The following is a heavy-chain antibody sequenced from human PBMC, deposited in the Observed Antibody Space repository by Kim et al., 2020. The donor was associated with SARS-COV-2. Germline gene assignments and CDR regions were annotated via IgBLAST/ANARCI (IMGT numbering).Heavy chain of an antibody. V-gene: IGHV4-30-2*04. CDR3: ARASRKPLINIDS. D-gene: IGHD3-16*01. J-gene: IGHJ4*02. Sequence: NQSLESRVSISVDMSKNQFSLKLTSVTAADTARYFCARASRKPLINIDSWGQGTLVTVSS.